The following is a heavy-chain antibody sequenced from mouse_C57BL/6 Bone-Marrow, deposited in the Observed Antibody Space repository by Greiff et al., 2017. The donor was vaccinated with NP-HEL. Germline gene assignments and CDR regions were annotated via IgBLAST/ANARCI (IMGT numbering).Heavy chain of an antibody. Sequence: VMLVESGPELVKPGASVKLSCKASGYTFTSYDINWVKQRPGQGLEWIGWIYPRDGSTKYNEKFKGKATLTVDTSSSTAYMELHSLTSEDSAVYFCARDSSGYYFDYWGQGTTLTVSS. CDR2: IYPRDGST. CDR3: ARDSSGYYFDY. V-gene: IGHV1-85*01. J-gene: IGHJ2*01. D-gene: IGHD3-2*02. CDR1: GYTFTSYD.